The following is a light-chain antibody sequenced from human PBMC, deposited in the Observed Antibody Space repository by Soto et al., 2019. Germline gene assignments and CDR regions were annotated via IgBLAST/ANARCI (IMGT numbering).Light chain of an antibody. V-gene: IGLV2-14*01. J-gene: IGLJ1*01. CDR2: EVN. CDR3: SCLSTTSTPIV. Sequence: QSALXXPASMSGSPGQXXTXXXTXXXXXXGLYNYVSWYQHHPGKAPKLLISEVNIRPSGLSDRFSASKAGNTASLTISGLQPEDEAYYYCSCLSTTSTPIVFGTGTKVTVL. CDR1: XXXXGLYNY.